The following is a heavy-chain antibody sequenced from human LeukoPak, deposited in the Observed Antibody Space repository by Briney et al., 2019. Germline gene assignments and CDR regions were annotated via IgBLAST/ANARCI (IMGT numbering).Heavy chain of an antibody. CDR3: ARVFAVADNYMDV. J-gene: IGHJ6*03. V-gene: IGHV3-74*01. CDR2: INSDGSST. Sequence: GGSLRLSCAASGFTFSSYWMHWVRQAPGKGLVWVSRINSDGSSTSYADSVKGRFTISRDNAKNTLYLQMNSLRAEDTALYYCARVFAVADNYMDVWGKGTTVTVSS. D-gene: IGHD2-21*01. CDR1: GFTFSSYW.